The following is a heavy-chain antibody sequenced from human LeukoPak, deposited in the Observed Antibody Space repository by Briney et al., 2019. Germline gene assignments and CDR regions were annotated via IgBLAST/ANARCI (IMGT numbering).Heavy chain of an antibody. Sequence: ASVKVSCKASGYTFTGYHMHWVRQAPGQGLEWMGWINPNSGGTKYVQKFQGRVTLTRDTSTSTAYMELSSLRSEDTAVYYCARGVEYYYGSGSYDNWGQGTLVTVSS. CDR2: INPNSGGT. CDR1: GYTFTGYH. J-gene: IGHJ4*02. CDR3: ARGVEYYYGSGSYDN. D-gene: IGHD3-10*01. V-gene: IGHV1-2*02.